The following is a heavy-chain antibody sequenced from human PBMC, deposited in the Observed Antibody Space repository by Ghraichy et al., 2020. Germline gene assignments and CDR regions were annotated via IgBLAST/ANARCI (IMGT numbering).Heavy chain of an antibody. J-gene: IGHJ4*02. V-gene: IGHV4-39*07. Sequence: SETLSLTCTVSGGSISSSSYYWGWIRQPPGKGLEWIGSIYYSGSTYYNPSLKSRVTISVDTSKNQFSLKLISVTAADTAVYYCARDRLVTPGYFDSWGQGTLVTVSS. CDR1: GGSISSSSYY. CDR2: IYYSGST. CDR3: ARDRLVTPGYFDS.